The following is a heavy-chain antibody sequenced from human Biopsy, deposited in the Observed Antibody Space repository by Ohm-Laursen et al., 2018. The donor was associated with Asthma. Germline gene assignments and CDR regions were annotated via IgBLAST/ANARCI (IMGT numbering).Heavy chain of an antibody. CDR1: RFTYE. Sequence: SLRLSCAASRFTYEMHWVRQAPGKGLEWVAVISYDGSSIYYADSVKGRFTISRDNSKNTLSLQMNSLTAEDTAVYYCAGEGVAGTHIEDWGQGTLVTVSS. D-gene: IGHD6-19*01. CDR2: ISYDGSSI. V-gene: IGHV3-30-3*01. J-gene: IGHJ4*02. CDR3: AGEGVAGTHIED.